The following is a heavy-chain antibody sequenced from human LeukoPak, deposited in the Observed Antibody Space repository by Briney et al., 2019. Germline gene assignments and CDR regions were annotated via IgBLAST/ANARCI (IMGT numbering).Heavy chain of an antibody. D-gene: IGHD6-13*01. J-gene: IGHJ4*02. Sequence: PGGSLRLSCAVSGFTFTNYWISWVRQAPGKGLEWVANIKQDGSEKYYVDSVKGRFTISRDNAKNSLYLQMNSLRAEDTAVYYCARDNDGAAAGSFDYWGQGTLVTVSS. CDR1: GFTFTNYW. CDR3: ARDNDGAAAGSFDY. CDR2: IKQDGSEK. V-gene: IGHV3-7*01.